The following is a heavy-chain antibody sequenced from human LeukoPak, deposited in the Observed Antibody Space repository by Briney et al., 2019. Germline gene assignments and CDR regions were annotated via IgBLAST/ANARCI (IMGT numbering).Heavy chain of an antibody. CDR2: IIPNFGTA. J-gene: IGHJ4*02. D-gene: IGHD1-26*01. Sequence: ASVKVSCKASGGTFSSYAISWVRQAPGQGLEWMGGIIPNFGTANYAQNFQGRVMITADKSTSTAYMEMSSLKSEDTAVYYCAKRVGAGVYYQCFDNWGWGNLVTVTS. CDR1: GGTFSSYA. CDR3: AKRVGAGVYYQCFDN. V-gene: IGHV1-69*06.